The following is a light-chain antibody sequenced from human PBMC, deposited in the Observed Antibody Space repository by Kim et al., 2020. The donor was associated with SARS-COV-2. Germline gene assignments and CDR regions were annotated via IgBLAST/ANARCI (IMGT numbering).Light chain of an antibody. J-gene: IGLJ1*01. CDR1: KLGDKY. CDR2: QDS. Sequence: SYELTQPPSVSVSPGQTASITCSGDKLGDKYACWYQQKPGQSPVLVIYQDSKRPSGIPERFSGSNSGNTATLTISWTQAMDEADYYCQAWDSSTEGFGTG. V-gene: IGLV3-1*01. CDR3: QAWDSSTEG.